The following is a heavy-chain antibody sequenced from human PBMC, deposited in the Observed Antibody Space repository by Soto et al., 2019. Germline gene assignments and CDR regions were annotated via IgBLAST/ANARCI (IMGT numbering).Heavy chain of an antibody. J-gene: IGHJ6*02. CDR3: ARAQSGYGSGWAYGMDV. V-gene: IGHV3-33*01. CDR1: GSTFSSYG. D-gene: IGHD6-19*01. Sequence: GGSLRLSCAASGSTFSSYGMHWVRQAPGKGLEWVAVIWYDGSNKYYADSVKGRFTISRDNSKNTLYLQMNSLRAEDTAVYYCARAQSGYGSGWAYGMDVWGQGTTVTVSS. CDR2: IWYDGSNK.